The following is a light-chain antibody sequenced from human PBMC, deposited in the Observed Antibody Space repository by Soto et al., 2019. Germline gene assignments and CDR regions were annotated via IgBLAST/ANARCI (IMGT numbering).Light chain of an antibody. CDR2: EVT. CDR1: SNDVGGYDY. V-gene: IGLV2-14*01. Sequence: QSALTQPASVSGSPGLLITISCTGTSNDVGGYDYVSWYRQYPDRAPRLLIYEVTNRPSGISDRFSGSRSGNTASLTISGLQADDEADYYCATYTVTGTLIFGGGTKLTVL. CDR3: ATYTVTGTLI. J-gene: IGLJ2*01.